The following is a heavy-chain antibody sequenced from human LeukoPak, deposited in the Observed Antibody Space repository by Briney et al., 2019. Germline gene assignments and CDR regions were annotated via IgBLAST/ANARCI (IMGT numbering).Heavy chain of an antibody. V-gene: IGHV4-39*07. Sequence: SETLSLTCTVSGGSISSSSYYWGWIRQPPGKGLEWIGSIYYSGSTNYNPSLKSRVTISVDTSKNQFSLKLSSVTAADTAVYYCARELPLKYCSSTSCHYYFDYWGQGTLVTVSS. D-gene: IGHD2-2*01. J-gene: IGHJ4*02. CDR2: IYYSGST. CDR3: ARELPLKYCSSTSCHYYFDY. CDR1: GGSISSSSYY.